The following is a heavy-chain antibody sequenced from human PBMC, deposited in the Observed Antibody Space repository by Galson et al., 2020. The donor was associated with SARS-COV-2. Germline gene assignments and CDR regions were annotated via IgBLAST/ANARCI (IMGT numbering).Heavy chain of an antibody. CDR2: IVVGSGNT. J-gene: IGHJ6*02. V-gene: IGHV1-58*01. Sequence: SVKVSCKASGFTFTSSAVQWVRQARGQRLEWIGWIVVGSGNTNYAQKFQERVTITRDMSTSTAYMELSSLRSEDTAVYYCAASLQTSGSYYGHYYYYGMDVWGQGTTVTVSS. CDR1: GFTFTSSA. D-gene: IGHD1-26*01. CDR3: AASLQTSGSYYGHYYYYGMDV.